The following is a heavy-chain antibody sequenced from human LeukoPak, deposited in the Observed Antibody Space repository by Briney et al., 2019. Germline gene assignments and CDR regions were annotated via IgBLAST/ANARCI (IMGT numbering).Heavy chain of an antibody. CDR3: ARVPLPGAGPYYGMDV. Sequence: GGSLRLSCAASGFTFSSYAMHWVRQAPGKGLEWVAVISYDGSNKYYADSVKGRFTISRDNSKNTLYLQMNSLRAEDTAVYYCARVPLPGAGPYYGMDVWGQGATVTVSS. V-gene: IGHV3-30*04. CDR1: GFTFSSYA. D-gene: IGHD7-27*01. J-gene: IGHJ6*02. CDR2: ISYDGSNK.